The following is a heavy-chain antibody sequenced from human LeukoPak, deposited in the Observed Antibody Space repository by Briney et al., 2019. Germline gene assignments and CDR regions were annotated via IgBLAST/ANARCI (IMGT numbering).Heavy chain of an antibody. CDR1: GFTFSSYW. J-gene: IGHJ4*02. Sequence: GGSLRLSCAASGFTFSSYWMSWVRQAPGKGLEWVANIKQDGSEKYYVDSVKGRFTISRDNSKNTLYLQMASLRGEDTAVYYCARAPREGFSGSYHDYWGQGTLVTVSS. CDR2: IKQDGSEK. V-gene: IGHV3-7*01. CDR3: ARAPREGFSGSYHDY. D-gene: IGHD1-26*01.